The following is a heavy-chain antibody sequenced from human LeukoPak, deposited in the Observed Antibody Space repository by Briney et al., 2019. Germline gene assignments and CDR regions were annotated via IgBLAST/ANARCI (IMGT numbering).Heavy chain of an antibody. Sequence: PGGSLRFSCAASGFTFSGYWMSWVRQAPGKGVEWVSSISSSRSYIYYADSVKGRFTISRDNAKNSLYLQMNSLRAEDTAVYYCARDGAAYCGGDCYYPDWYFDLWGRGTLVTVSS. CDR3: ARDGAAYCGGDCYYPDWYFDL. J-gene: IGHJ2*01. CDR1: GFTFSGYW. CDR2: ISSSRSYI. D-gene: IGHD2-21*02. V-gene: IGHV3-21*01.